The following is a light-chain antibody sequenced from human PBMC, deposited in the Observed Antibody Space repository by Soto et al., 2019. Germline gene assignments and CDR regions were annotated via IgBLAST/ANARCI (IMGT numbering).Light chain of an antibody. V-gene: IGKV3-11*01. J-gene: IGKJ1*01. CDR3: QQRSNWPRT. CDR2: GAS. CDR1: QSVSSK. Sequence: VMTQSPATLSLSPGERATLSCRASQSVSSKLVWYQQKPGQAPRLLIYGASSRATGIPDRFSGSGSGTDFTLTISSLEPEDFAVYYCQQRSNWPRTLGQGTKVDIK.